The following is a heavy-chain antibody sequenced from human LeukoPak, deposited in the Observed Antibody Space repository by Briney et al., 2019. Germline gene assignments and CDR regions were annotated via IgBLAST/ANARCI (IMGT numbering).Heavy chain of an antibody. V-gene: IGHV3-66*01. D-gene: IGHD6-13*01. Sequence: GGSLRLSCAASGFTFSSYSMNWVRQAPGRGLEWVSVMYDDGRTYYADSVKGRFTISRDNSKNTLFLQMNSLRVEDTAVYYCARSDCSSCYLGVWYFFDYWGQGSLVSVSS. CDR3: ARSDCSSCYLGVWYFFDY. CDR1: GFTFSSYS. J-gene: IGHJ4*02. CDR2: MYDDGRT.